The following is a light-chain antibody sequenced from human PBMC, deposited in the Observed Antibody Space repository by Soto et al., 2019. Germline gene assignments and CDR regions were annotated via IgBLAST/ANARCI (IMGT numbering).Light chain of an antibody. CDR2: EVT. J-gene: IGLJ1*01. CDR1: NTDVGQDKS. V-gene: IGLV2-14*01. Sequence: QSALTQPASVSGSRGQSIIISCVGRNTDVGQDKSVSWYQQGPGKAPKLLIFEVTNRPSGVPDRFSGSKSGTSASLAISGLQSEDEADYYCAAWDDSLNGYVFGTGTKVTVL. CDR3: AAWDDSLNGYV.